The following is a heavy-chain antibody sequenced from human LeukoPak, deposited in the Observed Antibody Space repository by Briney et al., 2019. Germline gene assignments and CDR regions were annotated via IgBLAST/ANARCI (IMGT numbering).Heavy chain of an antibody. J-gene: IGHJ4*02. V-gene: IGHV3-23*01. D-gene: IGHD6-13*01. CDR2: ISGSGTDT. CDR3: ARGLDSSSWWSPLPH. CDR1: GFTFSSYA. Sequence: QAGGSLRLSCAASGFTFSSYAMSWVRQAPGKGLEWVSAISGSGTDTYYADSVKGRFTISRDNSKNTLYLQMNSLRAEDTAVYYCARGLDSSSWWSPLPHWGQGTLVTVSS.